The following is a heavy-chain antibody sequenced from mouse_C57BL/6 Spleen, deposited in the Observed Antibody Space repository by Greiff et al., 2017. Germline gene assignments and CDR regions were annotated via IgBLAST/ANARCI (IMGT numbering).Heavy chain of an antibody. D-gene: IGHD1-1*01. Sequence: VQLKESGAELVRPGASVTLSCTASGFNIKDDYLHWVPQRPEQGLEWMGWIAPENGATESASKFQGKATITADPASNTAYLQLSSLTSEDTAVYYCTTNYGSSPSLYFDYWGQGTTLTVSS. V-gene: IGHV14-4*01. CDR2: IAPENGAT. J-gene: IGHJ2*01. CDR3: TTNYGSSPSLYFDY. CDR1: GFNIKDDY.